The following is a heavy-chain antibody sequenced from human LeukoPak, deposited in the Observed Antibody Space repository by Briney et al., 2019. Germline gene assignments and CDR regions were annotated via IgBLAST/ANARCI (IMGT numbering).Heavy chain of an antibody. D-gene: IGHD3-16*01. CDR2: IYSGGST. V-gene: IGHV3-66*01. Sequence: GGSLRLSCAASGFTVSSNYMSWVRQAPGKGLEWVPVIYSGGSTYYADSVKGRFTISRDNSKNTLYLQMNSLRAEDTAVYYCARGQAFRDYVWGSPYYFDYWGQGTLVTVSS. CDR3: ARGQAFRDYVWGSPYYFDY. J-gene: IGHJ4*02. CDR1: GFTVSSNY.